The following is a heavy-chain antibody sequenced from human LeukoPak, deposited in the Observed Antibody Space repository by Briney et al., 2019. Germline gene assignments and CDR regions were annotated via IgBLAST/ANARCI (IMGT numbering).Heavy chain of an antibody. CDR2: IYHSGNS. D-gene: IGHD6-13*01. J-gene: IGHJ4*02. CDR1: GYSISSGYY. V-gene: IGHV4-38-2*02. Sequence: SETLSLTCTVSGYSISSGYYWGWIRQPPGKGLEWIGSIYHSGNSYYNPPLESRVTISVDTSKNQFSLKLRSVTAADTAVYYCARIGYSSSWDAGFSFDYWGQGTLVTVSS. CDR3: ARIGYSSSWDAGFSFDY.